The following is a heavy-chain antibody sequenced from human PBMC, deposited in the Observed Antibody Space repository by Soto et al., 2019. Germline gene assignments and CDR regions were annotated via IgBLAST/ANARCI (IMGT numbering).Heavy chain of an antibody. Sequence: EVQLVESGGGLVQPAGSLRLSCAASGFTFSSYSMNWVRQAPGKGLEWVSYISSSSSTIYYADSVKGRFTISRDNAKNSLYLQMNSLRDEDTAVYYCARDKDSSGWYNWFDPWGQGTLVTVSS. CDR3: ARDKDSSGWYNWFDP. V-gene: IGHV3-48*02. J-gene: IGHJ5*02. D-gene: IGHD6-19*01. CDR1: GFTFSSYS. CDR2: ISSSSSTI.